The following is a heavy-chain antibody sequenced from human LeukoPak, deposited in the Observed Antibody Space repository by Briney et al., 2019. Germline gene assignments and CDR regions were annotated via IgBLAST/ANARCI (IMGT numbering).Heavy chain of an antibody. V-gene: IGHV3-48*01. CDR3: ARDRYYYDSSGYYRYFDY. Sequence: GGSLRLSCAASGFTFSSYSMNWVRQAPGKGLEWVSYISSSSSTIYYADSVKGRFTISGDNAKNSLYLQMNSLRAEDTAVYYCARDRYYYDSSGYYRYFDYWGQGTLVTVSS. D-gene: IGHD3-22*01. CDR1: GFTFSSYS. J-gene: IGHJ4*02. CDR2: ISSSSSTI.